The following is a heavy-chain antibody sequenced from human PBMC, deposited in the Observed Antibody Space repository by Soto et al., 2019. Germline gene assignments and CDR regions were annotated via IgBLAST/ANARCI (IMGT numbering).Heavy chain of an antibody. CDR2: INPNSGGT. V-gene: IGHV1-2*04. CDR3: AIAVTPILYTTPRSWYQRAYDI. D-gene: IGHD6-13*01. Sequence: RASVKVSCKASGYTFTGYYMHWVRQAPGQGLEWMGWINPNSGGTNYAQKFQGWVTMTRDTSISTAYMVLSRLRSDDTAVYYCAIAVTPILYTTPRSWYQRAYDIWGQGTMVTVSS. J-gene: IGHJ3*02. CDR1: GYTFTGYY.